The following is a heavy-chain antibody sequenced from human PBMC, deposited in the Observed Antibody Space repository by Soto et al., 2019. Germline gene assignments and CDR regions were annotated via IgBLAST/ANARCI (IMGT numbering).Heavy chain of an antibody. J-gene: IGHJ4*02. CDR3: AKEEDVDTAMAH. V-gene: IGHV3-30*18. CDR1: GFTFSSYG. CDR2: ISYDGSNK. Sequence: QVQLVESGGGVVQPGRSLRLSCAASGFTFSSYGMHGVRQAPGKGLEWVAVISYDGSNKYYADSVKGRFTISRDNSKNSLYLQMNSLIAEDTAVYFCAKEEDVDTAMAHWGQGTLVTVSS. D-gene: IGHD5-18*01.